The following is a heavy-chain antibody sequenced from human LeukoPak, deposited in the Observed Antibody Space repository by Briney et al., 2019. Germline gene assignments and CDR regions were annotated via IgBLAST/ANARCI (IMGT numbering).Heavy chain of an antibody. J-gene: IGHJ5*02. CDR3: AKEAMGGPYNWLDP. Sequence: GGSLRLSCAASGFTFSNYAMSWVRQAPGKGLEWVSAISAGGDSTYYTDSVKGGFTISRDNSKNTLYLQMNNLRAEDTAVYYCAKEAMGGPYNWLDPWGQGTLVTVSS. CDR2: ISAGGDST. V-gene: IGHV3-23*01. CDR1: GFTFSNYA. D-gene: IGHD2-15*01.